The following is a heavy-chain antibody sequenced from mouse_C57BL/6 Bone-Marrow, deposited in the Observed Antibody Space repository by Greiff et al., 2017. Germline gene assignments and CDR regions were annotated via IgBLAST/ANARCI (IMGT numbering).Heavy chain of an antibody. CDR2: IWRGGST. D-gene: IGHD2-1*01. CDR1: GFSLTSYG. V-gene: IGHV2-5*01. CDR3: AKNCGVIYYGNRCARDY. Sequence: QVQLQQSGPVLVQPSQSLSITCKVSGFSLTSYGVHWVRQSPGKGLEWLGVIWRGGSTDNNAAFMSRLSITKDNSTSQVFFKMNRLPADDTAIYDCAKNCGVIYYGNRCARDYWGQGTSGTVSS. J-gene: IGHJ4*01.